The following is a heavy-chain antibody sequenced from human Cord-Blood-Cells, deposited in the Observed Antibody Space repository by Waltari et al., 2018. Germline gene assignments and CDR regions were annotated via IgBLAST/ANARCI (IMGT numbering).Heavy chain of an antibody. J-gene: IGHJ5*02. D-gene: IGHD6-13*01. CDR2: LDPEDGET. V-gene: IGHV1-24*01. CDR1: GYTLTELS. Sequence: QVQLVQSGAEVKKPGASVKVSCKVSGYTLTELSMHWVRQAPGKGLEWMGGLDPEDGETIYAQKFQGRDTMTEDTSTDTAYMELSSLRSEDTAVYYCATVHHGYSSSWYTMYNWFDPWGQGTLVTVSS. CDR3: ATVHHGYSSSWYTMYNWFDP.